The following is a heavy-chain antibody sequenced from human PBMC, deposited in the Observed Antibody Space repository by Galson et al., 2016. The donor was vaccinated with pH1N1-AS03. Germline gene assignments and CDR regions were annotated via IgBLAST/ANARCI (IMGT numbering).Heavy chain of an antibody. D-gene: IGHD2-15*01. Sequence: SLRLSCAASGFIFDNYAMHWVRHAPGKGLEWVSGISWKSGYIAYADSVKGRFTISRDNAKNALHLQMNSLRPEDTGLYYCAKDSGRLTHYYYGMDVWGQGTTVTVSS. CDR2: ISWKSGYI. CDR3: AKDSGRLTHYYYGMDV. CDR1: GFIFDNYA. J-gene: IGHJ6*02. V-gene: IGHV3-9*01.